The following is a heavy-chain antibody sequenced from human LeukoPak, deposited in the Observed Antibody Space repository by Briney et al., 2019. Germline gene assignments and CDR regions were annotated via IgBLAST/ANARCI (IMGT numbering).Heavy chain of an antibody. D-gene: IGHD3-16*01. CDR3: ARDRATYADGNFDS. J-gene: IGHJ4*02. V-gene: IGHV1-2*02. Sequence: ASVKVSCKASGYPFIGFYIHWVRQAPGQGLEWMGWINPNNGDTNYAQTFQGRVTMTRDTSISTAYMELSWLRSDDTAVYYCARDRATYADGNFDSWGQRTLVTVSS. CDR1: GYPFIGFY. CDR2: INPNNGDT.